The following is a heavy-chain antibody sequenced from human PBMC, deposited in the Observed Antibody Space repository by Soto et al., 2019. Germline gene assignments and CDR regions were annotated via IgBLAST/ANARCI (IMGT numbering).Heavy chain of an antibody. CDR3: ARDVYDFWSGNYYYGMDV. Sequence: SVKVSCKASGGTFSSYAISWVRQAPGQGLEWMGGIIPIFGTANYAQKFQGRVTITADKSTSTAYMELSSLRSEDTAVYYCARDVYDFWSGNYYYGMDVWGQGTTVTVS. CDR1: GGTFSSYA. D-gene: IGHD3-3*01. V-gene: IGHV1-69*06. J-gene: IGHJ6*02. CDR2: IIPIFGTA.